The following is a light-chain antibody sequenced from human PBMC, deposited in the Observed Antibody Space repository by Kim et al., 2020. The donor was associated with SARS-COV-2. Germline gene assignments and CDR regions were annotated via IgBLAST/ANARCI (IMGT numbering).Light chain of an antibody. CDR2: AAS. J-gene: IGKJ3*01. CDR1: QSISSH. V-gene: IGKV1-39*01. CDR3: QQSYITPFT. Sequence: DIQMTQSPSSLSASVGDRVTITCRTTQSISSHLNWYQQKPGRAPKLLISAASTLQGGVPSRFSGSGSETDFTLTITSLQPEDFATYFCQQSYITPFTFGPGTKVDIK.